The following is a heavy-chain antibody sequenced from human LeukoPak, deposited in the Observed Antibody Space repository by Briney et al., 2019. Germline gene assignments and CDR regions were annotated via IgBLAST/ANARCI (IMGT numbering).Heavy chain of an antibody. V-gene: IGHV4-4*02. CDR1: GGSISSSNW. D-gene: IGHD2-15*01. Sequence: SGTLSLTCAVSGGSISSSNWWSWVRQPPGKGLEWIGEIYHSGSTNYNPSLKSRATISVDKSKNQFSLKLSSVTAADTAVYYRARAYCSGGSCYLVDYWGQGTLVTVSS. CDR3: ARAYCSGGSCYLVDY. CDR2: IYHSGST. J-gene: IGHJ4*02.